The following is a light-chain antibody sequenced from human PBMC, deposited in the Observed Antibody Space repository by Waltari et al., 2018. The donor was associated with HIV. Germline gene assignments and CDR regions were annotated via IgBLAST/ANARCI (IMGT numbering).Light chain of an antibody. Sequence: QSALTQPASVSGSPGQSITISCTGTSSDVGGHNYVSWYQQYPGKAPQLMIYDVSNRPSGVSNRFSGSKSGNTASLTISGLQAEDEADYYCSSYTSSSTRVFGGGTKLTVL. V-gene: IGLV2-14*01. CDR3: SSYTSSSTRV. J-gene: IGLJ3*02. CDR2: DVS. CDR1: SSDVGGHNY.